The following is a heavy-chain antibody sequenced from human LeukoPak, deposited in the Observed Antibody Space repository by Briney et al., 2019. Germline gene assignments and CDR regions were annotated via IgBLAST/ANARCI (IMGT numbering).Heavy chain of an antibody. CDR3: ARAGGLGTYYPNWFDP. J-gene: IGHJ5*02. D-gene: IGHD3-10*01. V-gene: IGHV4-61*02. Sequence: PSQTLSLTCTVSGGSISSDTYSWSWVRQPAGKGLEWIGRIYTSGSTNYNPSLKSRVTISVDTSKNQFSLKLNSVTAADTAFYYCARAGGLGTYYPNWFDPWGQGTLVTVFS. CDR1: GGSISSDTYS. CDR2: IYTSGST.